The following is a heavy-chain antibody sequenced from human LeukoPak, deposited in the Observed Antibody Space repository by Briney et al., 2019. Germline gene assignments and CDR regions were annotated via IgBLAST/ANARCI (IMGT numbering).Heavy chain of an antibody. CDR2: ISYDGSNK. CDR3: ARESTDSSGYYSAAVDY. J-gene: IGHJ4*02. V-gene: IGHV3-30*04. D-gene: IGHD3-22*01. Sequence: GGSLRLSCAASGFTFSSYAMHWVRQAPGKGLEWVAVISYDGSNKYYADSVKGRFTISRDNSKNTLYLQMNSLRAEDTAVYYCARESTDSSGYYSAAVDYWGQETLVTVSS. CDR1: GFTFSSYA.